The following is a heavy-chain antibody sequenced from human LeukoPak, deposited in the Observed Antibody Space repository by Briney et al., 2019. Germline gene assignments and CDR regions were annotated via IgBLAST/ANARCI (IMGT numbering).Heavy chain of an antibody. D-gene: IGHD3-10*01. CDR3: ARGPYGTGSHFDF. CDR2: IIPIFGTA. J-gene: IGHJ4*02. Sequence: ASVKVSCKASGGTFSSYAISWVRQAPGQGLEWMGGIIPIFGTANYAQKFQGRVTITADESTSTAYMELSSLGSEDTAVYYCARGPYGTGSHFDFWGQGTLVTVSS. CDR1: GGTFSSYA. V-gene: IGHV1-69*13.